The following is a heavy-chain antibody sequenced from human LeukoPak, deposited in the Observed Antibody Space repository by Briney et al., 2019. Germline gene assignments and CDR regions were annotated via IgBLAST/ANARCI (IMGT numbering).Heavy chain of an antibody. Sequence: NPSETLSLTCTVSGGSISSYYWSWIRQPAGKGLEWIGRIYTSGSTNYNPSLKSRVTMSVDTSKNQFSLKLSSVTAADTAVYYCARETPGGVGDIVVVPAAVYYFDYWGQGTLVTVSS. J-gene: IGHJ4*02. CDR1: GGSISSYY. CDR3: ARETPGGVGDIVVVPAAVYYFDY. D-gene: IGHD2-2*01. V-gene: IGHV4-4*07. CDR2: IYTSGST.